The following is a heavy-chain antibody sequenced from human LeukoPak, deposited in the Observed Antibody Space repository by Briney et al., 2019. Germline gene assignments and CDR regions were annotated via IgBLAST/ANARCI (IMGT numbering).Heavy chain of an antibody. Sequence: GVSLRLSCAASGFTFSSYGMHWVRQAPGKGLEWVAVIWYDGSNKYYADSVKGRFTISRDNSKNTLYLQMNSLRAEDTAVYYCAKPVLRYFDWSDYWGQGTLVTVSS. CDR1: GFTFSSYG. V-gene: IGHV3-33*06. CDR3: AKPVLRYFDWSDY. D-gene: IGHD3-9*01. CDR2: IWYDGSNK. J-gene: IGHJ4*02.